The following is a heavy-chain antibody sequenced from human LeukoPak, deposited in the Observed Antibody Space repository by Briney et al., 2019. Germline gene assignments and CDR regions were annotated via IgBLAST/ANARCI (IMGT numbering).Heavy chain of an antibody. CDR2: IYYSGST. CDR1: GGSLSSGDYY. Sequence: PSQTLSLTCTVPGGSLSSGDYYWSWIRQPPGKGLEWIGYIYYSGSTYYNPSLKSRVTISVDTSKNQFSLKLSSVTAADTAVYYCARGRRRGYGTDYWGQGTLVTVSS. D-gene: IGHD5-18*01. J-gene: IGHJ4*02. V-gene: IGHV4-30-4*01. CDR3: ARGRRRGYGTDY.